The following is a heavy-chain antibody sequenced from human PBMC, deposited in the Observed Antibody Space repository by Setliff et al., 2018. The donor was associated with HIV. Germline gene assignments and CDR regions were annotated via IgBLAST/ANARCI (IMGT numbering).Heavy chain of an antibody. CDR3: ARTYYYYGSGSQNYFDY. D-gene: IGHD3-10*01. V-gene: IGHV1-3*01. CDR1: GYTFTSYA. CDR2: INAGNGNT. Sequence: ASVKVSCKASGYTFTSYAMHWVRQAPGQRLEWMGWINAGNGNTKYSQKFQGRVTITRDTSASTAYMDLSSLRSEDTAVYYCARTYYYYGSGSQNYFDYWGQGTLVTVSS. J-gene: IGHJ4*02.